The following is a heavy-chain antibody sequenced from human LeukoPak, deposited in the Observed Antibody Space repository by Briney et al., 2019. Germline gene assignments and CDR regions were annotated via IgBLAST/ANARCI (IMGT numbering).Heavy chain of an antibody. CDR3: ARDGAGTTLVGWFDP. V-gene: IGHV3-21*01. Sequence: NPGGSLRLSCAASGFTFSSYSMNWVRQAPGKGLEWVSSISSSSSYIYYADSEKGRFTISRDNAKNSLYLQMNSLRAEDTAVYYCARDGAGTTLVGWFDPWGQGTLVTVSS. D-gene: IGHD1-1*01. J-gene: IGHJ5*02. CDR1: GFTFSSYS. CDR2: ISSSSSYI.